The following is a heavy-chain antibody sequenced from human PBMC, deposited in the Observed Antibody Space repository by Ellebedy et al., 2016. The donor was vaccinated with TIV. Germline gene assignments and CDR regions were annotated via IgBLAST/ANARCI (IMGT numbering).Heavy chain of an antibody. CDR3: ARGLSRPGFNDAFDI. V-gene: IGHV4-39*07. CDR2: LHYSGPT. J-gene: IGHJ3*02. CDR1: GGSISRYY. Sequence: SETLSLTCTVSGGSISRYYWGWIRQPPGKGLEWIGSLHYSGPTYYNPSLKSRVTLSVETSKNQFSLKLTSVTAADTAVYYCARGLSRPGFNDAFDIWGQGTMVTVSS. D-gene: IGHD2-2*01.